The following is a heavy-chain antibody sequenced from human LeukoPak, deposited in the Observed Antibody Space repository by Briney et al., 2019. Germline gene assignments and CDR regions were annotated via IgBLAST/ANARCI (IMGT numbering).Heavy chain of an antibody. V-gene: IGHV1-69*13. Sequence: SVKVSCKTSGGTFSNYAFSWVRQAPGQGLEWMGGIIPMFGTANYAQKFQGRVTITADESTSTAYMEVSGLTSEDTAVYYCARASEEYCSGGGCYTGAPDYWGQGTLVTVSS. CDR3: ARASEEYCSGGGCYTGAPDY. D-gene: IGHD2-15*01. CDR2: IIPMFGTA. J-gene: IGHJ4*02. CDR1: GGTFSNYA.